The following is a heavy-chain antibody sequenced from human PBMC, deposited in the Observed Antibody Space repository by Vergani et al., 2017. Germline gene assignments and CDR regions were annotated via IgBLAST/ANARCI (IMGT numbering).Heavy chain of an antibody. V-gene: IGHV3-11*01. Sequence: QVQLVESGGGLVKPGGSLGLSCAGSGFTFSDYYMTWIRQAPGKGLEWVSYISRSGSTIYYADSVKGRFTLSRDNAKNSLYLQMNSLRAEDTAVYYCARGYHYDSGGYHDAFDMWGQGTMVTVSS. CDR2: ISRSGSTI. J-gene: IGHJ3*02. D-gene: IGHD3-22*01. CDR1: GFTFSDYY. CDR3: ARGYHYDSGGYHDAFDM.